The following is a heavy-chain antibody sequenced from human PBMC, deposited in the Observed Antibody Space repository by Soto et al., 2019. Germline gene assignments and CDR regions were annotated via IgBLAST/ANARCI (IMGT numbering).Heavy chain of an antibody. V-gene: IGHV3-74*01. CDR1: GFTYSSDW. D-gene: IGHD2-15*01. J-gene: IGHJ4*02. Sequence: EVQLVESGGGLVQPGGSLRLSCAVSGFTYSSDWMHWVHQAPGKGLVWVSRINSDGSSTSYADSVKGRFTISRDNAKNTLYLQMNSLRAEDTAVYYCASTVVTGYWGQGTLVTVSS. CDR2: INSDGSST. CDR3: ASTVVTGY.